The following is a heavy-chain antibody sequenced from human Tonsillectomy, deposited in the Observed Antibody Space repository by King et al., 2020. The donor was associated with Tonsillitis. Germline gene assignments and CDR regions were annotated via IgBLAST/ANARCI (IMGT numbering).Heavy chain of an antibody. V-gene: IGHV4-31*03. Sequence: QLQESGPGLVKPSQTLSLTCTVSGGSISSGGYYWSWIRQHPGKGLEWIGYIYYSGSTYYNPSLKSRVTLSVDTSKNQFSRELSSVTAADTAVYYWASTHYGDYNVDYGGQGTLVTVSS. CDR2: IYYSGST. J-gene: IGHJ4*02. CDR1: GGSISSGGYY. D-gene: IGHD4-17*01. CDR3: ASTHYGDYNVDY.